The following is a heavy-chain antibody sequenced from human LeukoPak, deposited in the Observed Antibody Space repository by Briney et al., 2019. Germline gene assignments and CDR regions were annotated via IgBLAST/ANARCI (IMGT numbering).Heavy chain of an antibody. CDR2: IKQDGSEK. CDR1: GFTFSGSA. Sequence: GGSLRLSCAASGFTFSGSAMHWVRQASGKGLEWVANIKQDGSEKYYVDSVKGRFTTSRDNAKNSLYLQMNSLRAEDTAVYYCARDDDDDYSTFLFDYWGQGTLVTVSS. J-gene: IGHJ4*02. CDR3: ARDDDDDYSTFLFDY. V-gene: IGHV3-7*01. D-gene: IGHD4-11*01.